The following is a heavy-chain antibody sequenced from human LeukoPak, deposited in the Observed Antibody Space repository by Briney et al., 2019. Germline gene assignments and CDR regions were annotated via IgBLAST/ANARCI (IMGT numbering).Heavy chain of an antibody. J-gene: IGHJ4*02. D-gene: IGHD3-9*01. CDR3: ARGIYGPRTVLRYFDWYPSYYFDY. Sequence: PSETLSLTCTVSGGSVSGYYWSWLRQPPGKGLEWIGEINHSGSTNYNPSLKSRVTISVDTSKNQFSLKLSSVTAADTAVYYCARGIYGPRTVLRYFDWYPSYYFDYWGQGTLVTVSS. CDR1: GGSVSGYY. CDR2: INHSGST. V-gene: IGHV4-34*01.